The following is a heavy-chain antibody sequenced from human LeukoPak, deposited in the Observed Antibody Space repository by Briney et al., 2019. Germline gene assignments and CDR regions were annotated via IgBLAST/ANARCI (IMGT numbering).Heavy chain of an antibody. D-gene: IGHD3-9*01. J-gene: IGHJ6*02. CDR2: ISGSGGST. CDR1: GFTFSSYA. V-gene: IGHV3-23*01. CDR3: ARFTPYYDILTGSGMDV. Sequence: PGGSLRLSCAASGFTFSSYAMSWVRQAPGKGLEWVSAISGSGGSTYYADSVEGRFTISRDNSKNTLYLQMNSLRAEDTAVYYCARFTPYYDILTGSGMDVWGQGTTVTVSS.